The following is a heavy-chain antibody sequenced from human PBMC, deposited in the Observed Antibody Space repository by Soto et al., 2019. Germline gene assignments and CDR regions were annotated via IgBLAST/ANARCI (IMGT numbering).Heavy chain of an antibody. Sequence: SQTLSLTCAISGDSVSNNGATWNWIRQSPSRGLEWLGRAYYRSRWIYDYAMSVKSRISINPDTSKNQVSLQLNSVTPADTAVYYCARDTPDFLSAFYYWGRGTLVTVSS. CDR3: ARDTPDFLSAFYY. V-gene: IGHV6-1*01. CDR2: AYYRSRWIY. J-gene: IGHJ4*02. CDR1: GDSVSNNGAT. D-gene: IGHD6-19*01.